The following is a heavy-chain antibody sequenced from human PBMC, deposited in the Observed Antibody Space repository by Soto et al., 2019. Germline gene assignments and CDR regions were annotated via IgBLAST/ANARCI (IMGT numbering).Heavy chain of an antibody. V-gene: IGHV1-18*01. CDR3: ARALYYYDNSGLAY. J-gene: IGHJ4*02. D-gene: IGHD3-22*01. CDR2: INIYSGDA. Sequence: QVRLEQSGPEVKKTGASVKVSCKASGYTFTSYGISWVRQAPGQGLEWMGWINIYSGDANYAQSFQDRVNMTRDTSTNTVYMEMRTLRSDDTSVYYCARALYYYDNSGLAYWGQGTLVTVSS. CDR1: GYTFTSYG.